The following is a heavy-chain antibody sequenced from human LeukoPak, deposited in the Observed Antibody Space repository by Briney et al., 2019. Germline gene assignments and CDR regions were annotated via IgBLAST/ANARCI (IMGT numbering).Heavy chain of an antibody. J-gene: IGHJ4*02. CDR1: GFTFSSYE. D-gene: IGHD3-10*01. CDR3: ASFILWFGGAIDY. CDR2: ISSSGSTI. Sequence: PGGSLTLSCAASGFTFSSYEMNWVRQAPGKGLEWVSYISSSGSTIYYADSVKGRFTISRDNAKNSLYLQMNSLRAEDTAVYYCASFILWFGGAIDYWGQGTLVTVSS. V-gene: IGHV3-48*03.